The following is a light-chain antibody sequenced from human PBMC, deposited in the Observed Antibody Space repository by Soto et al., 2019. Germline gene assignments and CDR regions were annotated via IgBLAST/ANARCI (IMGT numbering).Light chain of an antibody. CDR1: QSVISSY. J-gene: IGKJ1*01. CDR2: GAS. V-gene: IGKV3-20*01. Sequence: EIVWTQSPGTLSLSPGERATLSCRSSQSVISSYLAWYQQKPGQAPSLLIYGASSRATGIPDRFSGRGSGTDFTLTISRLEPEDFALYYCQQYGDSPFTFGQGTKVDI. CDR3: QQYGDSPFT.